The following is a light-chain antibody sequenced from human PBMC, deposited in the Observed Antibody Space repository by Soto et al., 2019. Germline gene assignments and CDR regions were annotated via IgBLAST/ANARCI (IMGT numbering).Light chain of an antibody. CDR3: LSFDSSLSVV. CDR2: GNT. V-gene: IGLV1-40*01. J-gene: IGLJ2*01. CDR1: SSNIGAGYD. Sequence: QAVVTQPTSVSGAPGQRVTISCTGSSSNIGAGYDVHWYQQLPGRAPKLLIYGNTNRPSGVPDRFSGSKSGTSASLAITGLQAEDEADYYCLSFDSSLSVVFGGGTKVTVL.